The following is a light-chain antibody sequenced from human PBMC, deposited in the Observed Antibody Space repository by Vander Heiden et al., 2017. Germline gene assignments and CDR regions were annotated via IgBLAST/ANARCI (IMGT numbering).Light chain of an antibody. V-gene: IGKV3-11*01. J-gene: IGKJ2*01. CDR1: QSVSSY. CDR2: DAS. Sequence: EIVLTQSPATLSLSPGERATLSCRASQSVSSYLAWYQQKPGQAPRLLMYDASNRATGIPARFSGSGSGTDFTRTSRSIEPDDFEGYDGQPHRTFGQGTKVEIK. CDR3: QPHRT.